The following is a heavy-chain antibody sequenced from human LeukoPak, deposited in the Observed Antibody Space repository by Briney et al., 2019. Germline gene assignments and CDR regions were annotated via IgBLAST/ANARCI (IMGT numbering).Heavy chain of an antibody. V-gene: IGHV3-53*01. CDR2: IYSGGST. J-gene: IGHJ6*02. CDR3: ARDQTPSGMDV. CDR1: GFTFSSYS. Sequence: GGSLRLSCAASGFTFSSYSMNWVRQAPGKGLEWVSVIYSGGSTYYADSVKGRFTISRDNSKNTLYLQMNSLRAEDTAVYYCARDQTPSGMDVWGQGTTVTVSS.